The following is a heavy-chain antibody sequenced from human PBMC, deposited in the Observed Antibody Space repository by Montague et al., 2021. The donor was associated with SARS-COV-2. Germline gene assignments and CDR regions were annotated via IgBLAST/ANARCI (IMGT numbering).Heavy chain of an antibody. J-gene: IGHJ4*02. D-gene: IGHD6-19*01. CDR1: GFTFDDYA. Sequence: SLRLSCAASGFTFDDYAMHLVRQAPGKGLEWVSGISWNSGSIGYAYSXKGRFTISRDNAKNSLYLQMNSLRAEDTALYYCAKDISSGWLPKYYFDYWGQGTLVTVSS. V-gene: IGHV3-9*01. CDR3: AKDISSGWLPKYYFDY. CDR2: ISWNSGSI.